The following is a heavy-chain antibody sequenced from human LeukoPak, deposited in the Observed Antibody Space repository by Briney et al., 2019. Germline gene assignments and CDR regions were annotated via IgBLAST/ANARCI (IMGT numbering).Heavy chain of an antibody. V-gene: IGHV3-23*01. CDR2: ISGSGGNT. CDR1: GFSFSSFD. Sequence: GGSLRLSCAASGFSFSSFDMSWVRQAPGKGLEWGSGISGSGGNTYYADSVKGRFTISRDNPKNTLYLQMNSLRAEDTAVYYCAKPYRVTRLSFDYWGQGTLVTVSS. J-gene: IGHJ4*02. D-gene: IGHD4-17*01. CDR3: AKPYRVTRLSFDY.